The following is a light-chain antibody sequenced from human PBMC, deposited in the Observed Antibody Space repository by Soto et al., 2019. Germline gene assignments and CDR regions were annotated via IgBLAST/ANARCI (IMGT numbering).Light chain of an antibody. CDR1: RSVSSY. CDR2: DAS. CDR3: QQLRNWPLT. V-gene: IGKV3-11*01. Sequence: EIVLTQSPATLSLSPGERVTLSCRASRSVSSYFAWYQQKPGQAPRLLIYDASNRATGIPARFSGSGSGTDFTLTISSLEPEDFAVYYCQQLRNWPLTFGQGTRLEIK. J-gene: IGKJ5*01.